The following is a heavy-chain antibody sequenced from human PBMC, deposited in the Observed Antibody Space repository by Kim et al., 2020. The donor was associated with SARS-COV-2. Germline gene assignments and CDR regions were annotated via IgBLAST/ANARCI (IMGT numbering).Heavy chain of an antibody. D-gene: IGHD6-6*01. Sequence: GGSLRLSCAASGFTFSNYAMTWVRQAPGKGLEWVSSISSNGGRTYYADSVKGRFTISRDNSKNMLYLQMNSLRTDETALYYCAKDREDMTSSSYGMDVWGQGTTVTVSS. CDR3: AKDREDMTSSSYGMDV. CDR2: ISSNGGRT. CDR1: GFTFSNYA. J-gene: IGHJ6*02. V-gene: IGHV3-23*01.